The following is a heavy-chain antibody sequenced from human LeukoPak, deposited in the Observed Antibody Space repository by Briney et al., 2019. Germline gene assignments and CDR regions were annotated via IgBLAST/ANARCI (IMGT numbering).Heavy chain of an antibody. CDR1: GYTLTELS. V-gene: IGHV1-24*01. Sequence: ASVKVSCKVSGYTLTELSMHWVRQAPGKGLEWMGGFDPGDGETIYAQKFQGRVTMTEDTSTDTACMELSSLRSEDTAVYYCATRAPNYDFWSGPGSFDYWGQGTLVTVSS. D-gene: IGHD3-3*01. CDR2: FDPGDGET. CDR3: ATRAPNYDFWSGPGSFDY. J-gene: IGHJ4*02.